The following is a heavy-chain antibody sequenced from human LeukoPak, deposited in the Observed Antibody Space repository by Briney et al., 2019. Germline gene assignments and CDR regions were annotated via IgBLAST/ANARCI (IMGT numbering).Heavy chain of an antibody. CDR3: ARGGWNKFDY. Sequence: SETLSLTCTVSGGSISSYYWSWIRQPPGKGLEWIGFIFYSGTTNYNPSLKSRVTISVDTSKNQYSLKLSSVTAADTAVYYCARGGWNKFDYWGQGTLVTVSS. CDR2: IFYSGTT. CDR1: GGSISSYY. J-gene: IGHJ4*02. D-gene: IGHD3-22*01. V-gene: IGHV4-59*01.